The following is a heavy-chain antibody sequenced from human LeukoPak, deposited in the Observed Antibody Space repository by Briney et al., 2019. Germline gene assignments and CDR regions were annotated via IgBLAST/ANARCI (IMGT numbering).Heavy chain of an antibody. CDR1: GFTFSSYA. V-gene: IGHV3-23*01. CDR3: AKGWGTMVRGVKASAFDI. J-gene: IGHJ3*02. D-gene: IGHD3-10*01. CDR2: ISGSSGST. Sequence: GGSLRLSCAASGFTFSSYAMSWVRQAPGKGLEWVSAISGSSGSTYYADSVKGRFTISRDNSKNTLYLQMNSLRAEDTAVYYCAKGWGTMVRGVKASAFDIWGQGTMVTVSS.